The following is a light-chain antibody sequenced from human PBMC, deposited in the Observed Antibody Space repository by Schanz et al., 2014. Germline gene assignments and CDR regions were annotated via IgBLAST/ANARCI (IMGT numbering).Light chain of an antibody. CDR2: DVS. J-gene: IGLJ2*01. CDR1: SSDVGGYDY. CDR3: SSYTRSSPVV. Sequence: QSALTQPRSVSGYPGQSVTISCTGTSSDVGGYDYVSWYQQHPGGAPKLMIYDVSKRPSGVPDRFSGSKSGNTASLTISGLQAEDEADYYCSSYTRSSPVVFGGGTKLTVL. V-gene: IGLV2-11*01.